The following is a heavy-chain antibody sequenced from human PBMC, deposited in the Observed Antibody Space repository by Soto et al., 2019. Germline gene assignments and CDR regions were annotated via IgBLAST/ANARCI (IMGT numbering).Heavy chain of an antibody. D-gene: IGHD5-18*01. CDR1: GFTFSGSA. J-gene: IGHJ4*02. V-gene: IGHV3-73*01. Sequence: GGSLRLSCAASGFTFSGSAMHWVRQASGKGLEWVGRIRSKGNNYATTYAASVKGRFTISRDDSKNTAYLQMNSLKSEDTAVYYCTTNRLGYSYGPHGFDYWGQGSLVTVSS. CDR2: IRSKGNNYAT. CDR3: TTNRLGYSYGPHGFDY.